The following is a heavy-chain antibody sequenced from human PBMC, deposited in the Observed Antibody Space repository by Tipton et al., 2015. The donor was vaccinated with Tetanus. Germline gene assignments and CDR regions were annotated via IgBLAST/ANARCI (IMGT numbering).Heavy chain of an antibody. Sequence: SLRLSCAASGFTFSNYGMHWVRQAPGKGLEWVASISSTSTYIYYADSVKGRFTISRDNAKNSLYLQMSSLRADDTAVYYCASGSTLDYWGQGALVSVSS. D-gene: IGHD6-25*01. J-gene: IGHJ4*02. CDR1: GFTFSNYG. V-gene: IGHV3-21*01. CDR2: ISSTSTYI. CDR3: ASGSTLDY.